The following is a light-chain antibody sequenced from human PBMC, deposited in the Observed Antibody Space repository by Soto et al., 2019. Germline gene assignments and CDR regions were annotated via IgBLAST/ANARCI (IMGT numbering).Light chain of an antibody. CDR1: QSVSSSY. CDR3: QHYRTS. J-gene: IGKJ4*01. CDR2: GAS. V-gene: IGKV3-20*01. Sequence: ELVLTQSPGTLSLSPGERATLSCRASQSVSSSYLAWYPQKPGQAPRQLIYGASSRATGIPDRFSGSGSGTDFTLTITRLEPEDFAVYYCQHYRTSFGGGTRVEIK.